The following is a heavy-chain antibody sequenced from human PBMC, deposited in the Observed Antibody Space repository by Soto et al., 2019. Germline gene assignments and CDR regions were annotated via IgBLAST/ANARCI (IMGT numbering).Heavy chain of an antibody. CDR3: ARGQYGSLPGDFGC. D-gene: IGHD3-10*01. CDR1: GFIVSSNY. J-gene: IGHJ4*02. Sequence: EVQLVESGGGLVQRGGSLRVSCAASGFIVSSNYMSWVRQAPGKGLEWVSVIYNGGSAYYGDYVKGIFTISRDNSKNTLSFQMNSPGADDTAADYCARGQYGSLPGDFGCWGQGSLGTVSS. V-gene: IGHV3-66*01. CDR2: IYNGGSA.